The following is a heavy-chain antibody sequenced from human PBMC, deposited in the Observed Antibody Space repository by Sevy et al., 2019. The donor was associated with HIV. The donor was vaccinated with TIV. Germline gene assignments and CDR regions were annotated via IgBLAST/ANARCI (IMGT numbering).Heavy chain of an antibody. Sequence: ASVKVSCKASGYTFTSYGISWVRQAPGQGLEWMGWISAYNGNTNYAQKLQGRVTMTTDTSTSTAYMELRSLRSDVTAVYYCARDWLMVRGVIADDAFDIWGQGTMVTVSS. J-gene: IGHJ3*02. CDR3: ARDWLMVRGVIADDAFDI. D-gene: IGHD3-10*01. CDR2: ISAYNGNT. CDR1: GYTFTSYG. V-gene: IGHV1-18*01.